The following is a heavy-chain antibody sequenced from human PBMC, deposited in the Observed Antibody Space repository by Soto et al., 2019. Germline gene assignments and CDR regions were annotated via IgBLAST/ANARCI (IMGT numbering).Heavy chain of an antibody. CDR1: GGSISSSSYY. CDR2: IYYSGST. CDR3: ARSGDEAGSYWGNFDY. Sequence: QLQLQESGPGLVKPSETLSLTCTVSGGSISSSSYYWGWIRQPAGKGLEWIGSIYYSGSTYYNPSLKSRVTISVDTSKNQFSLKLSSVTAADTAVYYCARSGDEAGSYWGNFDYWGQGTLVTVSS. J-gene: IGHJ4*02. D-gene: IGHD1-26*01. V-gene: IGHV4-39*01.